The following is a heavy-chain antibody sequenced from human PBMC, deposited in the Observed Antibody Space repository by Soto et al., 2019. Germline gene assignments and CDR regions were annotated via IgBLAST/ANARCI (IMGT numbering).Heavy chain of an antibody. CDR2: IYHSGST. Sequence: QVQLQESGPGLVKPSGTLSLTCAVSGGSISSSNWWSWVRQPPGKGLEWIGEIYHSGSTNYNPSLKGRVTIPVANSKTQFSLKLSSVTAADTAVYYCARGQTRSRLEHETREAFDIWGQGTMVTVSS. D-gene: IGHD1-1*01. V-gene: IGHV4-4*02. CDR3: ARGQTRSRLEHETREAFDI. J-gene: IGHJ3*02. CDR1: GGSISSSNW.